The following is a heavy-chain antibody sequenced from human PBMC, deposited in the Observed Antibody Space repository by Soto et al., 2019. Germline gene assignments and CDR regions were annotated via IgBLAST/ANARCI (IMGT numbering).Heavy chain of an antibody. CDR2: INHSGST. Sequence: SETLSLTCAVYGGSFSGYYWSWIRQPPGKGLEWIGEINHSGSTNYNPSLKSRVTISVDTSKNQFSLKLSSVTAADTAVYYCARGVPFYDFWSGYYTSLGDGMDVWGQGTTVTVSS. V-gene: IGHV4-34*01. CDR1: GGSFSGYY. J-gene: IGHJ6*02. CDR3: ARGVPFYDFWSGYYTSLGDGMDV. D-gene: IGHD3-3*01.